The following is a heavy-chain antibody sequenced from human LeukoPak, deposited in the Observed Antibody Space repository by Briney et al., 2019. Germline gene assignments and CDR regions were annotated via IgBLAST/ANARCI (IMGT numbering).Heavy chain of an antibody. CDR2: MSGSGGST. CDR1: GFTFSSYA. J-gene: IGHJ4*02. Sequence: GGSLRLSCAASGFTFSSYAMSWVRQAPGKGLEWVSGMSGSGGSTYYADSVKGRFTISRDNSKNTLYLQMNSLRAEDTAVYYCARDSSSWTGYFDHWGQGTLVTVSS. D-gene: IGHD6-13*01. V-gene: IGHV3-23*01. CDR3: ARDSSSWTGYFDH.